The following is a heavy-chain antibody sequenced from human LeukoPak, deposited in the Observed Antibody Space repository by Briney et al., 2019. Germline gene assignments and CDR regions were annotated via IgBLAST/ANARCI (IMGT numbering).Heavy chain of an antibody. CDR1: GFTFSDYW. CDR3: ARVGYYYGIEV. J-gene: IGHJ6*02. V-gene: IGHV3-7*04. CDR2: IEQDGSEK. Sequence: PGGSLRLSCAASGFTFSDYWMTWVRQAPGKGLEGVANIEQDGSEKYYVGSVKGRFTISRDNAKNSLYLQMNSLRAEDTAVYYCARVGYYYGIEVWGQGTTVTVSS. D-gene: IGHD3-3*01.